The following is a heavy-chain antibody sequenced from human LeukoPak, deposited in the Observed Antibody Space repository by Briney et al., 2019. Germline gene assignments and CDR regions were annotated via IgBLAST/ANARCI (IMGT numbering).Heavy chain of an antibody. CDR2: IYYSGST. CDR3: ARASGTYSIYYYYGMDV. CDR1: GGSISSYY. Sequence: SETLSLTCTVSGGSISSYYWSWIRQPSGKGLEWIGYIYYSGSTNYNPSLKSRVTISIDTSKNQFSLQLSSVTAADTAVYYCARASGTYSIYYYYGMDVWGQGTTVTVSS. D-gene: IGHD1-26*01. J-gene: IGHJ6*02. V-gene: IGHV4-59*01.